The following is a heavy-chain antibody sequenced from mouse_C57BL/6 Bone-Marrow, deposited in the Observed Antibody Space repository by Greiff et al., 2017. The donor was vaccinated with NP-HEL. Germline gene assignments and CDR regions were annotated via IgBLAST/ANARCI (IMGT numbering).Heavy chain of an antibody. CDR1: GYTFTSYG. V-gene: IGHV1-81*01. D-gene: IGHD2-3*01. J-gene: IGHJ3*01. Sequence: QVQLQQSGAELARPGASVKLSCKASGYTFTSYGISWVKQRTGQGLEWIGEIYPRSGNTYYNEKFKGKATLTADKSSSTAYMELRSLTSEDSAVYFCARCHEGYYWFAFRGEGTLGTVSA. CDR2: IYPRSGNT. CDR3: ARCHEGYYWFAF.